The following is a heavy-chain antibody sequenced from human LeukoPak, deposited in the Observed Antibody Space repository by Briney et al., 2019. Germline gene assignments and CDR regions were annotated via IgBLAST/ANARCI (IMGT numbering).Heavy chain of an antibody. V-gene: IGHV3-74*01. Sequence: GGSLRLSCAASGFTFSSYWRHWVRQAPGKGLVWVSRINSDGSSTSYADSVKGRFTISRDNAKNTLYLQMNSLRAEDTAVYYCAIYSSGWFSPGHYFDYWGQGTLVTVSS. D-gene: IGHD6-19*01. J-gene: IGHJ4*02. CDR2: INSDGSST. CDR1: GFTFSSYW. CDR3: AIYSSGWFSPGHYFDY.